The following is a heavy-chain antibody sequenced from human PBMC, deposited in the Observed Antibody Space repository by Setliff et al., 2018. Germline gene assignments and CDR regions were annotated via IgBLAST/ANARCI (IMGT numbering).Heavy chain of an antibody. CDR3: ARDFGSHFFDY. CDR1: GFTFSDYY. Sequence: GGSLRLSCAASGFTFSDYYMNWIRQAPGKGLEWVSYISRGGNTIYYADSVKGRFTISRGNAKNSLYLQMNSLRAEDTAVYYCARDFGSHFFDYWGQGTLVTVSS. CDR2: ISRGGNTI. D-gene: IGHD3-16*01. V-gene: IGHV3-11*04. J-gene: IGHJ4*02.